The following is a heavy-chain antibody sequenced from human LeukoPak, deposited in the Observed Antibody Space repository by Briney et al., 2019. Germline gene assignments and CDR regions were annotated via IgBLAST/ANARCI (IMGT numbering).Heavy chain of an antibody. CDR3: ARARYGSGTFHYYYYGVDV. J-gene: IGHJ6*02. CDR1: GGSITSYY. V-gene: IGHV4-59*01. D-gene: IGHD3-10*01. Sequence: SETLSLTCTVSGGSITSYYWSWIRQPPGKGLEWIGYIYYSGSTDYNPSLKSRVTISVDTSKNQFSLKLNSVAAADTAVYYCARARYGSGTFHYYYYGVDVWGQGTTVTVSS. CDR2: IYYSGST.